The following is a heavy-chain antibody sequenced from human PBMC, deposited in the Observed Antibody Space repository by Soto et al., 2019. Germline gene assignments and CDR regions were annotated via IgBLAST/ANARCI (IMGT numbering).Heavy chain of an antibody. J-gene: IGHJ6*02. CDR2: INPSGGST. D-gene: IGHD2-2*01. V-gene: IGHV1-46*01. CDR1: GYTFTSYY. CDR3: ARDQIYCSSTSCPYGMDV. Sequence: QVQLVQSGAEVKKPGASVKVSCKASGYTFTSYYMHWVRQAPGQGLEWMGIINPSGGSTSYAQKFQGRVTMTRDTSTSTVYMELSSLRSEDTAVYYRARDQIYCSSTSCPYGMDVWGQGTTVTVSS.